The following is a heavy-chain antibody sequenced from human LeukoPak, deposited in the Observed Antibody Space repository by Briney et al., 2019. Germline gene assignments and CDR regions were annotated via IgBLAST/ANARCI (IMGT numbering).Heavy chain of an antibody. V-gene: IGHV5-51*01. CDR3: ARRDIVVVPAAGGAFDI. Sequence: HGESLKISCKGSGYSFTSYWIGWVRQMPGKGLEWMGIIYPGDSDTRYSPSFQGQVTISADKSISTAYLQWSSLKALDTAMYYCARRDIVVVPAAGGAFDIWGQGTMVTVSS. J-gene: IGHJ3*02. D-gene: IGHD2-2*01. CDR2: IYPGDSDT. CDR1: GYSFTSYW.